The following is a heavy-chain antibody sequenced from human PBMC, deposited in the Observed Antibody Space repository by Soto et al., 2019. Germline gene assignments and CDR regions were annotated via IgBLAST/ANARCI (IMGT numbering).Heavy chain of an antibody. D-gene: IGHD3-3*02. CDR2: ISAYNGNT. CDR3: ARGDHFWSGYQHIDFDY. CDR1: GYTFTSYG. Sequence: QVQLVQSGAEVKKPGASVKVSCKASGYTFTSYGISWVRQAPGQGLEWMGWISAYNGNTNYAQKLQGRVTMTTDTATRTDYMELRSLRSDDTAVYYCARGDHFWSGYQHIDFDYWGQGTLVTVSS. V-gene: IGHV1-18*01. J-gene: IGHJ4*02.